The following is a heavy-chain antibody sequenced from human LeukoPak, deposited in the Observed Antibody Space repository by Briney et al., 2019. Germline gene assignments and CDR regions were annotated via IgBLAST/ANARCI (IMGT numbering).Heavy chain of an antibody. Sequence: GGSLRLSCAASGFTFSSYSMNWVRQAPGKGLEWVSSISSSSYIYYADSVKGRFTISRDNAKNSLYLQMNSLRAEDTAVYYCARVNWGSFDFDYWGQGTLVTVSS. CDR2: ISSSSYI. V-gene: IGHV3-21*01. D-gene: IGHD7-27*01. CDR1: GFTFSSYS. CDR3: ARVNWGSFDFDY. J-gene: IGHJ4*02.